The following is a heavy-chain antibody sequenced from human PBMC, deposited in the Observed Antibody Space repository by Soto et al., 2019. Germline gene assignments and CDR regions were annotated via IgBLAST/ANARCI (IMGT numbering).Heavy chain of an antibody. Sequence: QVQLQESGPGLVKPSETLSLTCIVSGGSITSYYWTWIRRPPGKGLEWIGYISYSGSTNSNPSLKSRVAISVDASKNQFSLKLSSVTAADTAVYYCARHAGRGVYYYYMDVWGKGTTVTVSS. CDR1: GGSITSYY. CDR3: ARHAGRGVYYYYMDV. V-gene: IGHV4-59*08. J-gene: IGHJ6*03. CDR2: ISYSGST. D-gene: IGHD3-10*01.